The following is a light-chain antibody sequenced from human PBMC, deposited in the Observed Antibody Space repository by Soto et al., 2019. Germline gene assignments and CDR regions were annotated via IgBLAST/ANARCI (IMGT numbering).Light chain of an antibody. CDR3: SSYTSSSTLG. J-gene: IGLJ2*01. V-gene: IGLV2-14*01. Sequence: QSALTQPASVSGSPGQSITISCTGTSSDFGGYNYVSWYQQHPGKAPKLMIYEVSNRPSGVSNRFSGSKSGNTASLTISGLQAEDEADYYCSSYTSSSTLGFGGGTKLTVL. CDR2: EVS. CDR1: SSDFGGYNY.